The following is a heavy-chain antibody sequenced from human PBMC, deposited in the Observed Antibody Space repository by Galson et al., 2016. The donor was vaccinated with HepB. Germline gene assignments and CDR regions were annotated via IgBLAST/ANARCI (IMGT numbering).Heavy chain of an antibody. CDR2: IYPDDSES. V-gene: IGHV5-51*01. CDR1: GYSFISYW. Sequence: QSGAEVKKPGESLKISCKGSGYSFISYWIGWVRQMPGKGLEWMGFIYPDDSESKYSPSFQGQVTISADKSINTAYLQWSSLKASDTAMYYCARHLAYCRGGTCFSGRAFDYWGQGTLVTVSS. D-gene: IGHD2-15*01. J-gene: IGHJ4*02. CDR3: ARHLAYCRGGTCFSGRAFDY.